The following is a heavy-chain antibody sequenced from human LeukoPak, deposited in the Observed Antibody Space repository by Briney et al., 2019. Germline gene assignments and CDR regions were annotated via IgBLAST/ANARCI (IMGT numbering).Heavy chain of an antibody. J-gene: IGHJ6*03. CDR1: GGTFSSYA. CDR2: ISTYNGNT. D-gene: IGHD6-19*01. V-gene: IGHV1-18*01. Sequence: ASVKVSCKASGGTFSSYAISWVRQAPGQGLEWMGGISTYNGNTNYAQKLQGRVSMTTDTSTSTAYMDLRSLRSDDTAVYYCARDLRHSSGWSASGMDVWGKGTTVTISS. CDR3: ARDLRHSSGWSASGMDV.